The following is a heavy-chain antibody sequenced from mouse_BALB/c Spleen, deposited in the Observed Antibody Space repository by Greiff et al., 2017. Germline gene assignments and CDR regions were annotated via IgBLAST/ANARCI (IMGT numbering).Heavy chain of an antibody. CDR2: IRLKSDNYAT. J-gene: IGHJ2*01. Sequence: EVKLVESGGGLVQPGGSMKLSCVASGFTFSSYWMSWVRQSPEKGLEWVAEIRLKSDNYATHYAESVKGKFTISRDDSKSRLYLQMNSLRAEDTGIYDCTGYYGSSYRALDYWGQGTTLTVSS. D-gene: IGHD1-1*01. CDR1: GFTFSSYW. V-gene: IGHV6-6*02. CDR3: TGYYGSSYRALDY.